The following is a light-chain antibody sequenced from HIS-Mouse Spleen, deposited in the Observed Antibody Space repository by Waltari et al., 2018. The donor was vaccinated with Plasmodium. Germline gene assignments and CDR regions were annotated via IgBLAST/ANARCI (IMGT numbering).Light chain of an antibody. CDR2: GAS. V-gene: IGKV3-15*01. J-gene: IGKJ3*01. CDR1: QSVSSN. Sequence: IVMTQSPATLSVSPGEGATLSCRASQSVSSNLAWYQQKPGQAPRLLIYGASTRATGIPARFSGSGSGTEFILTISSLQSEDFAVYYCQQYNNWSFTFGPGTKVDIK. CDR3: QQYNNWSFT.